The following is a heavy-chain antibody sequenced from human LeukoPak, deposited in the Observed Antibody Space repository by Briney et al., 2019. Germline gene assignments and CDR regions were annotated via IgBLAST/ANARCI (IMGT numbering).Heavy chain of an antibody. CDR2: ISDSGGVT. J-gene: IGHJ4*02. V-gene: IGHV3-23*01. D-gene: IGHD2-2*01. CDR3: AKRSKLSCSSTSCPLDY. CDR1: GFTFNNDP. Sequence: GGSLRLSCAASGFTFNNDPMTWVRQPPGKGLEWVSGISDSGGVTYYADSVKGRFAVSRDNSKNTLYLQMSSLRAEDTAVYYCAKRSKLSCSSTSCPLDYWGQGTLVTVSS.